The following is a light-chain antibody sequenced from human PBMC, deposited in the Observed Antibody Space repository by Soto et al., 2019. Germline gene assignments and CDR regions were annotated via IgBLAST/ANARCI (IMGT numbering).Light chain of an antibody. V-gene: IGLV2-14*01. CDR2: DVS. Sequence: QSALTQPASVSGSPGQSITISCTGTSSDVGAYNYVSWYQQYPGKVPKLMIYDVSNRPSGVSNRFSGSKSGNTASLTISGLQAEDEADYYCSSYTSSSTQVFGGGTKLTVL. J-gene: IGLJ2*01. CDR3: SSYTSSSTQV. CDR1: SSDVGAYNY.